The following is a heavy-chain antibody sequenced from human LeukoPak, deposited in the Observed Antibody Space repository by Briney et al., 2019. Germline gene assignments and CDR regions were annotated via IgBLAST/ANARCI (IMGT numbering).Heavy chain of an antibody. D-gene: IGHD6-13*01. V-gene: IGHV3-7*05. J-gene: IGHJ4*02. Sequence: GGSLRLSCAASGFTFSSYWMSWVRQAPGKGLEWVANIKQDGSEKYYVDSVKGRFTISRDNAKNSLYLQMNSLRAEDTAIYYCAKLFKAYSSTWIDYWGQGNLVTVSS. CDR2: IKQDGSEK. CDR3: AKLFKAYSSTWIDY. CDR1: GFTFSSYW.